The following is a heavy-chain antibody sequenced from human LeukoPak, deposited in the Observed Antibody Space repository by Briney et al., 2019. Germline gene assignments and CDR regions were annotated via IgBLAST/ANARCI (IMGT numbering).Heavy chain of an antibody. CDR2: IDYSGNT. CDR1: GGSISSGDYY. D-gene: IGHD6-19*01. CDR3: AREYTLYRSGWFLDY. Sequence: PSETLSLTCTVSGGSISSGDYYWGWVRQPPGKGLEWIGTIDYSGNTYYNPSLKSRATISTDTSRSQFSLNLSSVTAADTAVYYCAREYTLYRSGWFLDYWGQGTVVTVSS. J-gene: IGHJ4*02. V-gene: IGHV4-39*07.